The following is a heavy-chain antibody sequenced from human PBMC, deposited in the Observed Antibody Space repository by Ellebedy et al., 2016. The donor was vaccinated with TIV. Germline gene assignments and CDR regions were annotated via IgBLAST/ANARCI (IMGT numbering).Heavy chain of an antibody. CDR1: GGSISSYY. CDR3: ARARETHIAKRDEYFQH. D-gene: IGHD4-23*01. Sequence: SETLSLXXTVSGGSISSYYWSWIRQPPGKGLEWIGYIYYSGSTNYNPSLTSRVTISVDTSKNQFSLKLSSVTAADTAVYYCARARETHIAKRDEYFQHWGQGTLVTVSS. CDR2: IYYSGST. J-gene: IGHJ1*01. V-gene: IGHV4-59*13.